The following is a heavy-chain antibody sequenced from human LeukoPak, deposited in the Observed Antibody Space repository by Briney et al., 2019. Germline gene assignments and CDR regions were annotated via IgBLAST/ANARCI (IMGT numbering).Heavy chain of an antibody. J-gene: IGHJ3*02. V-gene: IGHV4-4*09. CDR3: ARRDILTGYGDAFDI. CDR2: IYTSGST. Sequence: SETLSLTCTVSGGSISSYYWSWIRQPPGKGLEWIGYIYTSGSTNYNPSLKSRVTISVDTSKNQFSLKLSSVTAADTAVYYCARRDILTGYGDAFDIWGQGTMVTVSS. D-gene: IGHD3-9*01. CDR1: GGSISSYY.